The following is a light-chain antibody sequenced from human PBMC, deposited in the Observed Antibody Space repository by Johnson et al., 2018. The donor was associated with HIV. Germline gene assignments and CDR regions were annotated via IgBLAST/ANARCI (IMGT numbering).Light chain of an antibody. CDR2: DNN. V-gene: IGLV1-51*01. CDR1: SSNIGNNY. Sequence: QPVLTQPPSVSAAPGQKVTISCSGSSSNIGNNYVSWYQQVPGTAPKLLIYDNNRRPSGIPDRFSGSKSGSSATLGITGLQTGDEADDYCGTWDTSLRTVYVFGTGTKVTVL. CDR3: GTWDTSLRTVYV. J-gene: IGLJ1*01.